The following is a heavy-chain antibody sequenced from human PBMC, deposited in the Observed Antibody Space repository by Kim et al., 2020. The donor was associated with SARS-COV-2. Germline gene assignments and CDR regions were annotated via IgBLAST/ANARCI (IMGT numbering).Heavy chain of an antibody. Sequence: GNTEYNPSLKSRLTSSVGASRNQFSLRLTSVTAADTAIDYCARGTSGMDVWGQGTTVTVSS. CDR3: ARGTSGMDV. V-gene: IGHV4-31*10. J-gene: IGHJ6*02. CDR2: GNT.